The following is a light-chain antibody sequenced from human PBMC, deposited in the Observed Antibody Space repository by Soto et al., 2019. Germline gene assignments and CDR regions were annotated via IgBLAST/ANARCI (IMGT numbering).Light chain of an antibody. CDR3: QESYTSPRT. Sequence: DIQMTQSPSSLSASVGDRVTITCRVSQSISKYLNWYQQKPGKAPNLLIYATSNLQSGVPSRFSGSGSGTDFTLTITSLQAEDFATYFCQESYTSPRTFGQGTKLEI. J-gene: IGKJ2*01. CDR1: QSISKY. CDR2: ATS. V-gene: IGKV1-39*01.